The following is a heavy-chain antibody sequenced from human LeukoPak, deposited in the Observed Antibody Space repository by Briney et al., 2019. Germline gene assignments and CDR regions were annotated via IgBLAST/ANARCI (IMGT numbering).Heavy chain of an antibody. D-gene: IGHD2/OR15-2a*01. CDR3: ARERRNRQYYFDY. Sequence: GGSLRLSCAASGFTVSSNYMSWVRQAPGKGLEWVSVIYIGGSTYYADSVKGRFTISRDNSKNTLYLQMNSLRAEDTAVYYCARERRNRQYYFDYWGQGTLVTVSS. CDR1: GFTVSSNY. CDR2: IYIGGST. V-gene: IGHV3-53*01. J-gene: IGHJ4*02.